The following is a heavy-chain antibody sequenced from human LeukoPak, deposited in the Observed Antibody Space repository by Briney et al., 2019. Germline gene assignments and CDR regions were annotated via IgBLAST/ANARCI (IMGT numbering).Heavy chain of an antibody. D-gene: IGHD7-27*01. V-gene: IGHV1-8*01. Sequence: ASVKVSCKASGYTFTSYDINWVRQATGQGLEWMGWMSPNSGNTGYAQKFQGRVTMTRNTVISTAYMELSSLRSEDTAVYFCVRTPPNWGADYWGQGTLVTVSS. CDR3: VRTPPNWGADY. CDR1: GYTFTSYD. J-gene: IGHJ4*02. CDR2: MSPNSGNT.